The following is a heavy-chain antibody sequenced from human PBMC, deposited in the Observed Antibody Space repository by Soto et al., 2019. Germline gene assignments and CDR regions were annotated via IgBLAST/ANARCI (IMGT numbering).Heavy chain of an antibody. CDR3: AKGVQWELPLEY. J-gene: IGHJ4*02. Sequence: EVQLLESGGGLVQPGGSLRLSCAASGFTFSSYAMSWVRQAPGQGLELVSAISIRGDKTYYADSVKGRFTISRDSSKNTLYLQMNSLRAEDTAIYPCAKGVQWELPLEYWGQGTLVTVSS. CDR2: ISIRGDKT. CDR1: GFTFSSYA. D-gene: IGHD1-26*01. V-gene: IGHV3-23*01.